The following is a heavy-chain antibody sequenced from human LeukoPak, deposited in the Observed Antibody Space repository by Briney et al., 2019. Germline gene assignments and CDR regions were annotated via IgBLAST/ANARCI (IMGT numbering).Heavy chain of an antibody. CDR3: ARTILLNGGGNWFDP. D-gene: IGHD7-27*01. CDR2: ISAYNGNT. V-gene: IGHV1-18*01. CDR1: GYTFTIYG. J-gene: IGHJ5*02. Sequence: GASVKVSSKPSGYTFTIYGITWVRPAPGQGREWMGWISAYNGNTNYPQKLQGRVTMTTDTSTRTAYMELRSLRSDATPVYYCARTILLNGGGNWFDPWGQGTLVTVSS.